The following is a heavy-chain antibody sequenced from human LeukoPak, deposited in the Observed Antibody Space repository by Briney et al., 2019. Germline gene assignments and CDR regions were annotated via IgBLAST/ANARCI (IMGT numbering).Heavy chain of an antibody. CDR3: ARMTTKTLRYYYYYYGMDV. V-gene: IGHV1-2*06. CDR1: GYTFTGYY. D-gene: IGHD1-1*01. J-gene: IGHJ6*02. Sequence: ASVKVSCKASGYTFTGYYTHWVRQAPGQGLEWMGRINPNSGDTNYAQKFQGRVTMTRDTSISTAYMELSRLRSDDTAVYYCARMTTKTLRYYYYYYGMDVWGQGTTVTVSS. CDR2: INPNSGDT.